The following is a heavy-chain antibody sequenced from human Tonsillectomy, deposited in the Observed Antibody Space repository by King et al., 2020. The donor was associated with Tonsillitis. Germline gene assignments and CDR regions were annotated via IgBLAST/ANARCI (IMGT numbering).Heavy chain of an antibody. D-gene: IGHD3-22*01. Sequence: VQLVESGGGLVKPGGSLRLSCAASGFTFSSYSMNWVRQAPGKGLEWVSSISSSSSYIYYAVSVKGRFTISRDNAKNSLYLQMNSLRAEDTAVYYCARGLPPVTYDSSGYYYLLYYFDYWGQGTLVTVSS. CDR1: GFTFSSYS. V-gene: IGHV3-21*01. CDR3: ARGLPPVTYDSSGYYYLLYYFDY. CDR2: ISSSSSYI. J-gene: IGHJ4*02.